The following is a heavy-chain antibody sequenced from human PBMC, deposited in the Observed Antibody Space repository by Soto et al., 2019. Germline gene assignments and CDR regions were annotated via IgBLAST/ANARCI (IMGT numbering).Heavy chain of an antibody. V-gene: IGHV1-3*01. D-gene: IGHD4-17*01. CDR1: GYTFTSYA. Sequence: ASVKVSCKASGYTFTSYAMHWVRQAPGQRLEWMGWINAGNGNTKYSQKLQGRVTITRDTSASTAYMKQSSLRSEDTAVYYCASESYGGEFDYWGQGTLVTVSS. CDR3: ASESYGGEFDY. CDR2: INAGNGNT. J-gene: IGHJ4*02.